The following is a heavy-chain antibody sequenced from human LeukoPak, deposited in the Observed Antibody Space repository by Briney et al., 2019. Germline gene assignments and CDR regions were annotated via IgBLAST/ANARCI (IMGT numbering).Heavy chain of an antibody. V-gene: IGHV3-21*01. CDR2: ISSSSSYI. J-gene: IGHJ5*02. Sequence: GGSLRLSCAASGFTFSSYSMNWVRQVPGKGLEWVSSISSSSSYIYYADSVKGRFTISRDNAKNSLYLQMNSLRAEDTAVYYCARDSYSSAFDPWGQGTLVTVSS. CDR3: ARDSYSSAFDP. CDR1: GFTFSSYS. D-gene: IGHD6-19*01.